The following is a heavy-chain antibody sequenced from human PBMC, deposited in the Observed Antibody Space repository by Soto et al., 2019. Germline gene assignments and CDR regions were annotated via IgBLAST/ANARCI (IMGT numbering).Heavy chain of an antibody. V-gene: IGHV4-59*08. CDR1: GGSISSYY. Sequence: LSLTCTVSGGSISSYYWSWIRQPPGKGLEWIGYIYYSGSTNYNPSLKSRVTISVDTSKNQFSLKLSSVTAADTAVYYCAKYDQNWFDPWGQGTLVTVSS. D-gene: IGHD3-3*01. CDR3: AKYDQNWFDP. J-gene: IGHJ5*02. CDR2: IYYSGST.